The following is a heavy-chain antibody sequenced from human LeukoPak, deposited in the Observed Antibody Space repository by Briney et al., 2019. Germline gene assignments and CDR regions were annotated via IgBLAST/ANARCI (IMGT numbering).Heavy chain of an antibody. CDR3: ARDGTITMIDRESDAFDI. CDR2: ISSSSSYI. CDR1: GFTFSSYS. J-gene: IGHJ3*02. D-gene: IGHD3-22*01. V-gene: IGHV3-21*01. Sequence: GRSLRLSCAASGFTFSSYSMNWVRQAPGKGLEWVSSISSSSSYIYYADSVKGRFTISRDNAKNSLYLQMNSLRAEDTAVYYCARDGTITMIDRESDAFDIWGQGTMVTVSS.